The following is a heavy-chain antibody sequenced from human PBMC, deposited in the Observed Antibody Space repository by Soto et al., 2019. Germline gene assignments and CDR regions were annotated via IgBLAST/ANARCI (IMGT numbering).Heavy chain of an antibody. J-gene: IGHJ5*02. CDR2: INPSGGST. CDR1: GYTFTSYY. V-gene: IGHV1-46*01. CDR3: ARSYNWNYGWWFDP. Sequence: ASLRVACKVYGYTFTSYYMHWLRECAGQGLEWMGIINPSGGSTSYAQKFQGRVTMTRDTSTSTVYMELSSLRSEDTAVYYCARSYNWNYGWWFDPWGQGTLVTVSS. D-gene: IGHD1-7*01.